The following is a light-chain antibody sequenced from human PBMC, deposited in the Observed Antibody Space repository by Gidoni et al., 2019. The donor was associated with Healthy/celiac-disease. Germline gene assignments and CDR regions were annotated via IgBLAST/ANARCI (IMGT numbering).Light chain of an antibody. V-gene: IGKV2-28*01. CDR3: MQALQTPLT. CDR1: RSLLHSNGYNY. J-gene: IGKJ3*01. CDR2: LGS. Sequence: DLVMTQSPLSLPVTPGEPASISCRSSRSLLHSNGYNYLDWYLQKPGQSPQLLIYLGSNRASGVPDRFSGSGSGTDFTLKISRVEAEDVGVYYCMQALQTPLTFXPXTKVDIK.